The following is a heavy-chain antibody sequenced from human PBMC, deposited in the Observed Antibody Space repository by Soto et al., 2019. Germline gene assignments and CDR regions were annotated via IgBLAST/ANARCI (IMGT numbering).Heavy chain of an antibody. CDR2: IWYDGSNK. D-gene: IGHD3-10*01. J-gene: IGHJ4*02. V-gene: IGHV3-33*01. CDR3: ARDPSTMVRGVYDY. CDR1: GFTFSSYG. Sequence: GGSLRLSCAASGFTFSSYGMHWVRQAPGKGLEWVAGIWYDGSNKYYADSVKGRFTISRDNSKNTLYLQMNSLRAEDTAVYYCARDPSTMVRGVYDYWGQGTLVTVSS.